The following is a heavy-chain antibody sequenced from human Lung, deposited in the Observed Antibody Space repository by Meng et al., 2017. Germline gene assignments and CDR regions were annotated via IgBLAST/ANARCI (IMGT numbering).Heavy chain of an antibody. J-gene: IGHJ4*02. Sequence: GGSLRLSCAASGFTFSSYWMHWVRRIPGKGLVWVSRIKTDGSTTHYADSVKGRFTISRDNAKNTVYLQMNSLRAEDTAIYYCARDGTYKNWGQGTQVTVSS. CDR2: IKTDGSTT. V-gene: IGHV3-74*01. CDR1: GFTFSSYW. D-gene: IGHD1-1*01. CDR3: ARDGTYKN.